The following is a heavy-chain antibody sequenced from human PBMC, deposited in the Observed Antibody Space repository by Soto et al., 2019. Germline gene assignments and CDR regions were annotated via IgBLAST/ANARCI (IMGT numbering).Heavy chain of an antibody. CDR3: VGARGRLVGFDY. CDR1: SESLRGYY. Sequence: QVQLQQSGAGLLKPSETLSLTCAVNSESLRGYYWSWIRQSPGKGLEWIGEIDGSGNTNYSPSLRSRVAMSVDTSKNHFSLNLNSVSAADTAAYYCVGARGRLVGFDYWGQGTLVTVSS. D-gene: IGHD1-26*01. J-gene: IGHJ4*02. V-gene: IGHV4-34*01. CDR2: IDGSGNT.